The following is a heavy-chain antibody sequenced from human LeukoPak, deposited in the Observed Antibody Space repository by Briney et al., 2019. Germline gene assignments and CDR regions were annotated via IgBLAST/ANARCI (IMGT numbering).Heavy chain of an antibody. Sequence: SETLSLTCTVSGGSISSSSYYWGWIRQPPGKGLEWIGSIYYSGSTYYNPSLKSRVTISVDTSKNQFSLKLSSVTAADTAVYYCARRVYSSGWFGYWGQGTLVTVSS. J-gene: IGHJ4*02. CDR2: IYYSGST. CDR1: GGSISSSSYY. D-gene: IGHD6-19*01. CDR3: ARRVYSSGWFGY. V-gene: IGHV4-39*01.